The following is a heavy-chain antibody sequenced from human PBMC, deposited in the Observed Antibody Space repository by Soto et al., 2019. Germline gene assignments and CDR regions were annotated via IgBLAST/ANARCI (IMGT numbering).Heavy chain of an antibody. CDR3: ARHPFWNSSYQHYYYYGMDV. Sequence: SETLSLTCTVSDGSISSGSYYWGWIRQPPGKGLEWIGSIYYSGSTYYNPSLKSRVTISVDTSKNQFSLKLSSVTAADTAVYYCARHPFWNSSYQHYYYYGMDVWGQGTTVTVSS. CDR1: DGSISSGSYY. J-gene: IGHJ6*02. CDR2: IYYSGST. D-gene: IGHD3-3*01. V-gene: IGHV4-39*01.